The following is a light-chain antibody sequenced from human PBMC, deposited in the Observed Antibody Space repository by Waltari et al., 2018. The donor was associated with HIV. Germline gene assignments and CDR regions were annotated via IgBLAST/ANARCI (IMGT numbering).Light chain of an antibody. CDR2: SNI. V-gene: IGLV1-47*01. CDR3: AAWDDSLSGRV. Sequence: QSVLTQPPSASGTPGQTVTISCSGSRSTIESNYVYWFQQFPGTAPKLLIYSNIQRPSGVPARFSGSKSDTSASLAISGLRSEDEGIYYCAAWDDSLSGRVFGGGTKLTVL. CDR1: RSTIESNY. J-gene: IGLJ2*01.